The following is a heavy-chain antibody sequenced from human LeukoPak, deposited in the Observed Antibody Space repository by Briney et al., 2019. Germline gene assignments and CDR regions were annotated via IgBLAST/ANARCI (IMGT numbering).Heavy chain of an antibody. CDR2: TYYRSKWYN. Sequence: SQTLSLTCALSGDSVSSNSAAWNWIRQSPSRGLEWLGRTYYRSKWYNDYAVSVKSPITINPDTSKNQFSLQLNSVTPEDTAVYYCARAAPQWPNSYYYYGMDVWGQGTTVTVSS. CDR3: ARAAPQWPNSYYYYGMDV. J-gene: IGHJ6*02. V-gene: IGHV6-1*01. CDR1: GDSVSSNSAA. D-gene: IGHD6-19*01.